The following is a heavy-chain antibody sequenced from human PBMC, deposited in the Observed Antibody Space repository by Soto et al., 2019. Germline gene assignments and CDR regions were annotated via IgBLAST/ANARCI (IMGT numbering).Heavy chain of an antibody. D-gene: IGHD2-8*02. CDR2: ILVGGST. J-gene: IGHJ3*02. CDR3: AKATATGGGAFEI. Sequence: GGSLRLSCAVSGFICRSYDMSWVRQAPGKGLAWVSTILVGGSTHYEDSVQGRFTISRDTSKNTVYLHMNSLTAGDTAVYYCAKATATGGGAFEIYGQGTMVTVSS. V-gene: IGHV3-23*01. CDR1: GFICRSYD.